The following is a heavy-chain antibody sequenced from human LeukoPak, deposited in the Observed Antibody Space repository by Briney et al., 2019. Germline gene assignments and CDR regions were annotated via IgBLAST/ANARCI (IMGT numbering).Heavy chain of an antibody. CDR1: GGSISSYY. CDR2: IHTSGST. Sequence: SETLSLTCTVSGGSISSYYWSWIRQAAGKGLEWIGRIHTSGSTNYSPSLKSRVTMSVDTSKNQFSLKLSSVTAADTAVYYCARGGYCSSTNCYGNDYWGLGTLVTVSS. CDR3: ARGGYCSSTNCYGNDY. J-gene: IGHJ4*02. D-gene: IGHD2-2*01. V-gene: IGHV4-4*07.